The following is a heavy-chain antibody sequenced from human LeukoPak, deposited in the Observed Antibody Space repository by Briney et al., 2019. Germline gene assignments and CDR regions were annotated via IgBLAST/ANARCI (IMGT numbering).Heavy chain of an antibody. D-gene: IGHD6-13*01. Sequence: GGSLRLSCATSGFIFSTYALSWVRQAPGKGLEWASSISGSGGSTYHADSVKGRFTISRDSSKNTLYLQMDSLRAEDTAIYYCARVIRAAPGKGYFDYWGQGTLVTVSS. V-gene: IGHV3-23*01. CDR3: ARVIRAAPGKGYFDY. J-gene: IGHJ4*02. CDR1: GFIFSTYA. CDR2: ISGSGGST.